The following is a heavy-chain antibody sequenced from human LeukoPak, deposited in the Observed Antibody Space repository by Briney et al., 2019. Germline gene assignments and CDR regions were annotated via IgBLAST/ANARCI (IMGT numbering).Heavy chain of an antibody. V-gene: IGHV3-23*01. D-gene: IGHD6-6*01. CDR3: AKDWYSSSDYYYYGMDV. CDR1: GFMFSTYA. Sequence: GGSLRLSCAASGFMFSTYAMSWVRQAPGKGLEWVSGISDSGSNTYYADSVKGRFTISRNNSKNTLYLQMNSLRAEDTAVYYCAKDWYSSSDYYYYGMDVWGQGTTVTVSS. CDR2: ISDSGSNT. J-gene: IGHJ6*02.